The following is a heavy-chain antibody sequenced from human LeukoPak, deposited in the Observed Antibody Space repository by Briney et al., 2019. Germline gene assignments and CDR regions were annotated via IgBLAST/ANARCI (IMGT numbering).Heavy chain of an antibody. D-gene: IGHD3-10*01. V-gene: IGHV3-48*01. CDR3: ARELRLWFDGMDV. CDR1: GFTFSSYS. Sequence: GGSLRLSCAASGFTFSSYSMNWVRQAPGKGLEWVSYISSSSSTIYYADSVKGRFTISRDNSKNTLYLQMNSLRAEDTAVYYCARELRLWFDGMDVWGQGTTVTVSS. CDR2: ISSSSSTI. J-gene: IGHJ6*02.